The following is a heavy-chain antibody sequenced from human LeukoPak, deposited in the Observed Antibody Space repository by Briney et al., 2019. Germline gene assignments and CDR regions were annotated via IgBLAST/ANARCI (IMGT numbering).Heavy chain of an antibody. V-gene: IGHV4-34*01. J-gene: IGHJ5*02. D-gene: IGHD4/OR15-4a*01. Sequence: PSETLSLTCAVYGGSFSGYYWSWIRQPPGKGLEWIGEINHSGSTNYNPSLKSRVTISVDTSKNQFSLKLSSVTAADTAVYYCVRDYYLWGQGTLVTVSS. CDR3: VRDYYL. CDR1: GGSFSGYY. CDR2: INHSGST.